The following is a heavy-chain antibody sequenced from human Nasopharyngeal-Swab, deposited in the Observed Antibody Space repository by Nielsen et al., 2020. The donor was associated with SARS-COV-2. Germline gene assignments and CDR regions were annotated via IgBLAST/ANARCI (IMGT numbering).Heavy chain of an antibody. CDR1: GFTFSNAW. J-gene: IGHJ6*02. CDR3: AREVVTMIVVTHYYYGMDV. Sequence: GESLKISCAASGFTFSNAWMSWVRQAPGKGLEWVANIKQDGSEKYYVDSVKGRFTISRDNAKNSPYLQMNSLRAEDTAVYYCAREVVTMIVVTHYYYGMDVWGQGTTVTVSS. D-gene: IGHD3-22*01. CDR2: IKQDGSEK. V-gene: IGHV3-7*01.